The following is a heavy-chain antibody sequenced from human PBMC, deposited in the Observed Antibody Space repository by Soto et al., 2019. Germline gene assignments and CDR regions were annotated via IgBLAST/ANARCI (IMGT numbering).Heavy chain of an antibody. D-gene: IGHD2-2*01. CDR1: GGSFSGYF. CDR3: ARSHYCTTTTCYSAYFQY. CDR2: IRHSGST. V-gene: IGHV4-34*01. J-gene: IGHJ1*01. Sequence: SETLSLTCAVYGGSFSGYFWTWIRQPPGKGLEWIGEIRHSGSTNYNPSLKSRVTISLDTSNNRFSLRLNSVTAADTAVYYCARSHYCTTTTCYSAYFQYWGQGTLVTVSS.